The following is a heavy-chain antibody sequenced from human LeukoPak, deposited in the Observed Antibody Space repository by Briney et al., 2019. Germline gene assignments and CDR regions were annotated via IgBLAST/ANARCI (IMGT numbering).Heavy chain of an antibody. Sequence: ASVTVSFKASGYTFTGYYMHWVRQAPGQGLEWMGWINPNSGGTNYAQKFQGRVTMTRDTSISTAYMELSRLRSDDTAVYYCARGHNLELVFDFWGQGTLVTVSS. CDR3: ARGHNLELVFDF. CDR2: INPNSGGT. CDR1: GYTFTGYY. V-gene: IGHV1-2*02. J-gene: IGHJ4*02. D-gene: IGHD6-13*01.